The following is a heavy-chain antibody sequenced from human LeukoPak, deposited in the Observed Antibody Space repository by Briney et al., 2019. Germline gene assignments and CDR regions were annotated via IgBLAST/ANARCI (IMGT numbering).Heavy chain of an antibody. Sequence: SETLSLTCAVYGGSFSGYYWSWIRQPPGKGLEWIGEINHSGSTNYNPSLKSRVTISVDTSKNQFSLKLSSVTAADTVVYYCARAPYYYDSSGYYYLDYWGQGTLVTVSS. CDR3: ARAPYYYDSSGYYYLDY. CDR1: GGSFSGYY. J-gene: IGHJ4*02. D-gene: IGHD3-22*01. V-gene: IGHV4-34*01. CDR2: INHSGST.